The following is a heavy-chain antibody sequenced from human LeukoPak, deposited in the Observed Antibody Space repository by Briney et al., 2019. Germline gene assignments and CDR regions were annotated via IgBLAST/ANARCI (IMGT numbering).Heavy chain of an antibody. CDR1: GYTVTELS. CDR2: LDPEDGET. CDR3: ATDLRLQWLVGSFAPLDV. Sequence: ASVKVSCRVSGYTVTELSMHWVRQAPRKGLEWMGGLDPEDGETIYAQKFQGRVTMTEDTSTDTAYMELSSLRSEDTAVYYCATDLRLQWLVGSFAPLDVWGKGTTVTVSS. V-gene: IGHV1-24*01. D-gene: IGHD6-19*01. J-gene: IGHJ6*04.